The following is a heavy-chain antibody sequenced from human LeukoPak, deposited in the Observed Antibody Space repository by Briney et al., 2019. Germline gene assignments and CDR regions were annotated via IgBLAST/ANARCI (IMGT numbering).Heavy chain of an antibody. CDR3: ARDFREMTGINWFDP. Sequence: PSETLSLTCTVSGGSISSSSYYWGWIRQPPGKGLEWIGSIYYSGSTYYNPSLKSRVTISVDTSKNQFSLKLTSVTAADTAVYFCARDFREMTGINWFDPWGQGTLVTVSS. CDR1: GGSISSSSYY. D-gene: IGHD3-9*01. J-gene: IGHJ5*02. CDR2: IYYSGST. V-gene: IGHV4-39*07.